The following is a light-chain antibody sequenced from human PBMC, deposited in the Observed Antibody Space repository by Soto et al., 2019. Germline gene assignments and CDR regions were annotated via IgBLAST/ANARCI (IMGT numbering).Light chain of an antibody. J-gene: IGKJ5*01. V-gene: IGKV3-20*01. CDR2: GAS. Sequence: EIVLTQYPGTLCFSPLERSTLSCSASQSFSSTYLAWYQQKPGQAPRLLIYGASSRATGIPDRFSGGGSGTDFSLTISRLDPEDFAVYYCQQYSSSPITFGQGTRLEIK. CDR1: QSFSSTY. CDR3: QQYSSSPIT.